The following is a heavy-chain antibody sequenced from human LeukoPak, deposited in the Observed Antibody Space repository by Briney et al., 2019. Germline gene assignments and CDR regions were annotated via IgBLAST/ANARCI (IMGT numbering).Heavy chain of an antibody. Sequence: SETLSLTCSVSGASISTSNYFWGWFRQPPGKGLEYIGNIYYDGSSHYNPSLESRVTISIDTSKNQFSLKVSSVTAADTAVYYCARDMMGHDDAFDIWGQGTRVTVSS. D-gene: IGHD3-16*01. CDR2: IYYDGSS. CDR3: ARDMMGHDDAFDI. V-gene: IGHV4-39*07. J-gene: IGHJ3*02. CDR1: GASISTSNYF.